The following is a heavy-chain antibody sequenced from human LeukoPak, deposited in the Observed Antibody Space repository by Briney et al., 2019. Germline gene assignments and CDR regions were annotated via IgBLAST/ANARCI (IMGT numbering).Heavy chain of an antibody. CDR1: GGSFSGYY. CDR2: INHSGST. V-gene: IGHV4-34*01. CDR3: ARVCSRSYDFWSGYFRDYYYYYMDV. D-gene: IGHD3-3*01. Sequence: SETLSLTCAVYGGSFSGYYWSWIRQPPGKGLEWIGEINHSGSTNYNPSLKSRVTISVDTSENQFSLKLSSVTAADTAVYYCARVCSRSYDFWSGYFRDYYYYYMDVWGKGTTVTVSS. J-gene: IGHJ6*03.